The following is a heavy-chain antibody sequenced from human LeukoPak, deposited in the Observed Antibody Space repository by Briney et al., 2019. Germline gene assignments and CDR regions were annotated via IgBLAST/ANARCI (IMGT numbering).Heavy chain of an antibody. CDR3: ASTTLFVVDI. V-gene: IGHV3-23*01. D-gene: IGHD3-10*02. Sequence: GGSLRLSCAASGFTFSSYAMNWVRQAPGKGLEWVSGISGSGGSSYYAGSVKGRFTISRDNAKNSMYLQMNSLRAEDTAVYYCASTTLFVVDIWGQGTMVTVSS. CDR1: GFTFSSYA. CDR2: ISGSGGSS. J-gene: IGHJ3*02.